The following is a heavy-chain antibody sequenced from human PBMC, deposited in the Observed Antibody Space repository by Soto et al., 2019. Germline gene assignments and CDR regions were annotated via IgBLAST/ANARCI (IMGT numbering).Heavy chain of an antibody. Sequence: GRCMRLSCAASAFSFSSYAMSWVRQAPGKGLEWVSVISESGGRRDYADSVKGWLTISRDNSTNPLYLQRNSLSTADMSVYYCAKDLGSGGSYY. CDR3: AKDLGSGGSYY. J-gene: IGHJ6*01. V-gene: IGHV3-23*01. CDR1: AFSFSSYA. D-gene: IGHD1-26*01. CDR2: ISESGGRR.